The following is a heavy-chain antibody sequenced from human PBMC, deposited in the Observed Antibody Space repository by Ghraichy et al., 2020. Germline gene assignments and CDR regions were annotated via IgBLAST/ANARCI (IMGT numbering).Heavy chain of an antibody. CDR2: LSFNGGST. CDR3: AKAWRSCGGDPCPSYNWFDP. CDR1: GFTFSSYA. Sequence: GESLNISCAASGFTFSSYAMSWVRQAPGKGLEWVSSLSFNGGSTYYADSVKGRFTISRDNAKNTLYLQMNSLRVEDAAVYHCAKAWRSCGGDPCPSYNWFDPWGQGTLVTVSS. J-gene: IGHJ5*02. D-gene: IGHD2-21*01. V-gene: IGHV3-23*01.